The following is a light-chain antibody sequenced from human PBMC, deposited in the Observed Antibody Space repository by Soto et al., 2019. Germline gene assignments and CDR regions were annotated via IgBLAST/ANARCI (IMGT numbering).Light chain of an antibody. Sequence: QLVLTQSPSASASLGAPVKLTCTLSSGHSSYAIAWHQQQPEKGPRYLMKFTSDGSNSKGDGIPERFSGSSSGAERYLTISSLQSEDEADYYCQTWGTGIQVFGGGTKLTVL. CDR2: FTSDGSN. J-gene: IGLJ3*02. CDR1: SGHSSYA. V-gene: IGLV4-69*01. CDR3: QTWGTGIQV.